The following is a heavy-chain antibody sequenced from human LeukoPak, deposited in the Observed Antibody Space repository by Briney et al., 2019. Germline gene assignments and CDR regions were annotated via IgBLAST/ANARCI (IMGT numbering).Heavy chain of an antibody. D-gene: IGHD4-17*01. J-gene: IGHJ3*02. Sequence: GGSLRLSCAASGFTFSSYSMNWVRQAPGKGLEWVSYISSSSSTIYYADSVKGRFTISRDNAKNSLYLQMNSLRAEDTAVYYCAREDYGDYVTLGGDAFDIWGQGTMVTVSS. CDR3: AREDYGDYVTLGGDAFDI. CDR2: ISSSSSTI. CDR1: GFTFSSYS. V-gene: IGHV3-48*01.